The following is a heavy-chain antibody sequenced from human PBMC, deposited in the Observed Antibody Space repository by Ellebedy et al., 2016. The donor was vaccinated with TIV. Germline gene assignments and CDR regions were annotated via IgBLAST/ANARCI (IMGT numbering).Heavy chain of an antibody. J-gene: IGHJ6*03. CDR1: GFTFSSYG. Sequence: GGSLRLSXAASGFTFSSYGMHWVRQAPGKGLEWVAVISYDGSNKYYADSVKGRFTISRDNSKNTLYLQMNSLRAEDTAVYYCARGRTDYYYYYMDVWGKGTTVTVSS. CDR3: ARGRTDYYYYYMDV. D-gene: IGHD1-1*01. CDR2: ISYDGSNK. V-gene: IGHV3-30*03.